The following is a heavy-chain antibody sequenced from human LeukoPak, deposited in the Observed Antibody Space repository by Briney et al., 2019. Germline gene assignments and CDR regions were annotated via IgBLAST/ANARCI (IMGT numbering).Heavy chain of an antibody. J-gene: IGHJ6*03. CDR1: GYSFTDYY. D-gene: IGHD3-16*01. V-gene: IGHV1-2*02. CDR2: INPNTGAT. Sequence: GASVKVSCKASGYSFTDYYIHWVRQAPGQGFEWVAWINPNTGATNYAQKLQGRVTMTRDTSISTAYMELSRLRSDDTAVYYCARGAAGEVGMDVWGKGTTVTVSS. CDR3: ARGAAGEVGMDV.